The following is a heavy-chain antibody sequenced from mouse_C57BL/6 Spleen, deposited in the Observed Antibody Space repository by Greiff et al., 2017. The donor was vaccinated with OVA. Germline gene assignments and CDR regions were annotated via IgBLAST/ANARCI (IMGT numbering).Heavy chain of an antibody. CDR1: GYSITSGYY. CDR3: ERAGPAYAMDY. V-gene: IGHV3-6*01. CDR2: ISYDGSN. J-gene: IGHJ4*01. Sequence: ESGPGLVKPSQSLSLTCSVTGYSITSGYYWNWIRQFPGNKLEWMGYISYDGSNNYNPSLTNRISITRDPSKNPFFLQFNFLTTAVTASFDCERAGPAYAMDYWGKGTAGTVAS.